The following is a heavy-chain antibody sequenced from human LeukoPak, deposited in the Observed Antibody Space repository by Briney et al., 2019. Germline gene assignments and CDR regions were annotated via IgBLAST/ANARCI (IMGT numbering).Heavy chain of an antibody. CDR2: ISTDGGST. J-gene: IGHJ4*02. Sequence: QAGGSLRLSCSASGFTFSNYPMHWVRQAPGKGLEYVSSISTDGGSTYYADSVKGRFTISRDNSKNTLHLQMSSLRGEDTAVYYCVKRGRQGDYAYDYWGQGTLVTVSS. V-gene: IGHV3-64D*06. D-gene: IGHD4-17*01. CDR3: VKRGRQGDYAYDY. CDR1: GFTFSNYP.